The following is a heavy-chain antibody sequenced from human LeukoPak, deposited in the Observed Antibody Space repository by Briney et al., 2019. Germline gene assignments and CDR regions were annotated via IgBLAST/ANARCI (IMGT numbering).Heavy chain of an antibody. CDR2: ISGSGGST. D-gene: IGHD3-22*01. J-gene: IGHJ1*01. V-gene: IGHV3-23*01. CDR1: GFTFSGYA. CDR3: AKRYYYDSSGYSFQH. Sequence: GGSLRLSCAASGFTFSGYAMSWVRQAPGKGLEWVSAISGSGGSTYYADSVKGRFTISRDNSKNTLYLQMNSLRAEDTAVYYCAKRYYYDSSGYSFQHWGQGTLVTVSS.